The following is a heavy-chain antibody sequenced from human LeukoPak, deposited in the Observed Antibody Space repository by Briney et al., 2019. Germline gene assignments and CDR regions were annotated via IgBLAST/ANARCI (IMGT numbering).Heavy chain of an antibody. CDR2: IYYSGST. CDR1: GGSISSGGYY. J-gene: IGHJ4*02. D-gene: IGHD3-22*01. CDR3: ARGTRRTYYYDSSGYWGPFDY. Sequence: SETLSLTCIVSGGSISSGGYYWSWIRQHPGTGLEWIGYIYYSGSTYYNPSLKSRVTISVDTSKNQFSLKLSSVTAADTAVYYCARGTRRTYYYDSSGYWGPFDYWGQGTLVTVSS. V-gene: IGHV4-31*03.